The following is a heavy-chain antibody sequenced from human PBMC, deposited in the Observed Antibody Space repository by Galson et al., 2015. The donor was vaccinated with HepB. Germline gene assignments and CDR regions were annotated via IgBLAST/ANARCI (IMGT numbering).Heavy chain of an antibody. V-gene: IGHV1-69*13. J-gene: IGHJ5*02. CDR3: ARAPLDPDSSGYSNWFDP. CDR2: VIPIFGTA. Sequence: SVKVSCKASGGTFSSYAISWVRQAPGQGLEWMGGVIPIFGTANYAQKFQGRVTITADESTSTAYMELSSLRSEDTAVYYCARAPLDPDSSGYSNWFDPWGQGTLVTVSS. CDR1: GGTFSSYA. D-gene: IGHD3-22*01.